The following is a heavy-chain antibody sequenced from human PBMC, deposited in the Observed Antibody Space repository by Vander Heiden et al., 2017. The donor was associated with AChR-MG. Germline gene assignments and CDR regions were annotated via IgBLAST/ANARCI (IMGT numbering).Heavy chain of an antibody. Sequence: EVQLLESGGGLVQPGGSLSLSCAASGFTFTSYTMTWVRQAPGKGLEWVSAISGRGGNTYYADSVKGRFTISRDNSENTLYLQMNSLRVEDTAVYYCAKALTIYSAGLDVWGQGTTVTVSS. V-gene: IGHV3-23*01. J-gene: IGHJ6*02. CDR2: ISGRGGNT. D-gene: IGHD3-3*01. CDR1: GFTFTSYT. CDR3: AKALTIYSAGLDV.